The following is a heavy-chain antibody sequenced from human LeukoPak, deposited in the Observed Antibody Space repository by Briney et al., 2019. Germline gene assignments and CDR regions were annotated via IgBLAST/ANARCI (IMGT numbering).Heavy chain of an antibody. Sequence: PSETLSLTCAVYGGSFSGYYWSWIRQPPGKGLEWIGEINHSGSTNYNPSLKSRVTISVDTSKNQFSLKLSSVTAAGTAVYYCARVADTAMEDYWGQGTLVTVSS. D-gene: IGHD5-18*01. J-gene: IGHJ4*02. CDR3: ARVADTAMEDY. CDR1: GGSFSGYY. CDR2: INHSGST. V-gene: IGHV4-34*01.